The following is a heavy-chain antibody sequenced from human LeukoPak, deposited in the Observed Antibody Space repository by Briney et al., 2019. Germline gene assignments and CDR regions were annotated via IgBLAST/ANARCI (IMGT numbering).Heavy chain of an antibody. V-gene: IGHV1-2*02. CDR2: INPNSGGT. J-gene: IGHJ5*01. Sequence: ASVKVSCKASGYTFTGNYMHWLRQAPGQGREWMGWINPNSGGTNYAQNFQGRVTMTRDTSIDTAYMELSSLRSDDTAVYYCARAIRGEFNWFDSWGQGTMVTVSS. CDR3: ARAIRGEFNWFDS. CDR1: GYTFTGNY. D-gene: IGHD3-10*01.